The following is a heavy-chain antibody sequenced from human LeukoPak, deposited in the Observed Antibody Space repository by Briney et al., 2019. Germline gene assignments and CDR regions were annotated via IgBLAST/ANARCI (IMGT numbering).Heavy chain of an antibody. Sequence: GGSLRLSCAASGFTFGSHAMYWVRQAPGKGLEWVAGIFGSGGSPHYADSVKGRFTISRDNPRNTVYLQINSLRDDDTAVYYCGKTTVGYSSGQKPAWPVDFWGQGTLVTVSS. CDR3: GKTTVGYSSGQKPAWPVDF. CDR2: IFGSGGSP. CDR1: GFTFGSHA. J-gene: IGHJ4*02. V-gene: IGHV3-23*01. D-gene: IGHD5-18*01.